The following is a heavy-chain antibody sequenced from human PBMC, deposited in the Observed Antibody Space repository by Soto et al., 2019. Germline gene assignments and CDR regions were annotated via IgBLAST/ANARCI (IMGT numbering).Heavy chain of an antibody. CDR3: AGQGPMVRGVELNF. D-gene: IGHD3-10*01. J-gene: IGHJ4*02. CDR1: GGSISSYY. CDR2: VYYSGST. V-gene: IGHV4-59*01. Sequence: SETLSLTCTVSGGSISSYYWSWIRQPPGKGLEWIGDVYYSGSTNYNPSLKSRVTITVDTSKNQISLKLSSVTAADTAVYYCAGQGPMVRGVELNFWGQGTLVTVSS.